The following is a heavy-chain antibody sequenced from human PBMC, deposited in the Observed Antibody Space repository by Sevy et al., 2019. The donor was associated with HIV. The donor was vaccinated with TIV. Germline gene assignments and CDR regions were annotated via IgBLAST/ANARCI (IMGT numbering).Heavy chain of an antibody. CDR2: ISWNSGSI. CDR1: GFTFDDYA. J-gene: IGHJ4*02. CDR3: AKVRDYYDSSGYFDY. D-gene: IGHD3-22*01. V-gene: IGHV3-9*01. Sequence: GGSLRLSCAASGFTFDDYAMHWVRQAPGKGLEWVSGISWNSGSIGYADSEKGRFTISRDNSKNTLYLQMNSLRAEDTALYYCAKVRDYYDSSGYFDYWGQGTLVTVSS.